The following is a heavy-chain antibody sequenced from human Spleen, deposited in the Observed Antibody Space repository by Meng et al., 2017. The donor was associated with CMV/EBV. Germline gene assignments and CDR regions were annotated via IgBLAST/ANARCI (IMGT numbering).Heavy chain of an antibody. CDR3: ARGHRIQYYYDSSGYYNY. J-gene: IGHJ4*02. Sequence: TFTNYDINWVRHATGQGHEWMGWMNPNSGDTGYAEKFQGRVTITRNTSISAAYMELSSPRSDDTAVYYCARGHRIQYYYDSSGYYNYWGQGTLVTVSS. CDR2: MNPNSGDT. V-gene: IGHV1-8*03. CDR1: TFTNYD. D-gene: IGHD3-22*01.